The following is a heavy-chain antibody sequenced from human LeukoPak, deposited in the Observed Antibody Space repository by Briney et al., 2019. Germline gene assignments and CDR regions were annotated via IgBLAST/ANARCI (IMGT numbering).Heavy chain of an antibody. CDR2: IYYSGST. V-gene: IGHV4-39*01. CDR3: AADTHSSSWDYYYYYMDV. Sequence: PSETLSLTCTVSGGSISSSSYYWGWIRQPPGKGLEWIGSIYYSGSTYYNPSLKSRVTISVDTSKNQFSLRLSSVTAADTAVYYCAADTHSSSWDYYYYYMDVWGKGTTVTISS. CDR1: GGSISSSSYY. J-gene: IGHJ6*03. D-gene: IGHD6-13*01.